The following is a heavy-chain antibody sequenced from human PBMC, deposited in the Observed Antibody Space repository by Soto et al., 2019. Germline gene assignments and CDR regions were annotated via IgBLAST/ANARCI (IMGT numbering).Heavy chain of an antibody. J-gene: IGHJ6*02. D-gene: IGHD7-27*01. CDR2: ISYDGSNK. CDR1: GFTFSSYA. Sequence: GGSLRLSCAASGFTFSSYAMHWVRQAPGKGLEWVAVISYDGSNKYYADSVKGRFTISRDNSKNTLYLQMNSLRAEDTAVYYCARDYADELGRFYGMDVWGQGTTVTVSS. CDR3: ARDYADELGRFYGMDV. V-gene: IGHV3-30-3*01.